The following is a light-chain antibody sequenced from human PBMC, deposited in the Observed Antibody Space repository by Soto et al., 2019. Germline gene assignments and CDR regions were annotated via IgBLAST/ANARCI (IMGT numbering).Light chain of an antibody. J-gene: IGKJ1*01. V-gene: IGKV3-20*01. CDR2: GAS. CDR3: QKYGSSPWT. Sequence: EIVLTQSPGTLSLSPGERATLSCRASQSVSSNYLAWYQQKPGQAPSPLIYGASSRATGIPDRFSGSGAGTDFTLTISRLESEDFAVYYCQKYGSSPWTFGKGTKVEIK. CDR1: QSVSSNY.